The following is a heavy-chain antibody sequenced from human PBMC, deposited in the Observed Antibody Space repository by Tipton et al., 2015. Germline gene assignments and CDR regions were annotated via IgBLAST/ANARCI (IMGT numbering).Heavy chain of an antibody. CDR2: ISSRGTSI. J-gene: IGHJ4*02. CDR1: EFPFSDYY. D-gene: IGHD3-9*01. V-gene: IGHV3-11*04. CDR3: ARGEGQHFDWLPFDY. Sequence: SLRLSCAASEFPFSDYYMSWIRQAPGKGLEWVSYISSRGTSIYYADSVKGRFTISRDNAKNSLYLQMNSLRADETAVYYCARGEGQHFDWLPFDYWGRGTLVTVSS.